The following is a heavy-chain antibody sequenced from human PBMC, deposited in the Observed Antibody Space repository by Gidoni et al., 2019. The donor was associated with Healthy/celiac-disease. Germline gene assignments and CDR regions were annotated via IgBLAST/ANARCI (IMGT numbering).Heavy chain of an antibody. J-gene: IGHJ3*02. CDR2: MSSSGSTI. CDR3: ARHSKSSGYYYDAFDI. Sequence: QVQLVESGGGLVKPGGSLRLSCAASGFTFSSYYMRWLRQAPGKGLEWVSYMSSSGSTIYYADSVKGRFTISRDNAKNSLYLQMNSLRAEDTAVYYCARHSKSSGYYYDAFDIWGQGTMVTVSS. D-gene: IGHD3-22*01. CDR1: GFTFSSYY. V-gene: IGHV3-11*01.